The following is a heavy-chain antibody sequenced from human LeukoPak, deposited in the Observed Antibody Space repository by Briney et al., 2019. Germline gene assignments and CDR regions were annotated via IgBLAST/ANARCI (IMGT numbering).Heavy chain of an antibody. J-gene: IGHJ2*01. V-gene: IGHV3-23*01. CDR3: AKDPNYYDSSGYYWGRDWYFDL. Sequence: GGSLRLSCAASGFTCSSYAMSWVRQAPGKGLEWFSSIIGSGGSTYYADSMKGRSTISRDNSKNTLELQMNRLRAEATDVYYCAKDPNYYDSSGYYWGRDWYFDLWGRGTLVTVSS. CDR1: GFTCSSYA. CDR2: IIGSGGST. D-gene: IGHD3-22*01.